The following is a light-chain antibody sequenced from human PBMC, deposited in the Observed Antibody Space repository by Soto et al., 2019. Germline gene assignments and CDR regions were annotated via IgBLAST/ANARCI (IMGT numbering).Light chain of an antibody. CDR3: QSYDSSLSGYV. J-gene: IGLJ1*01. CDR2: ENN. V-gene: IGLV1-40*01. CDR1: SSNIGAGYE. Sequence: QSVLTQPPSVSAAPGQRVTISCTGSSSNIGAGYEAHWYQQVPGTAPKLLIYENNNRPSGVPDRFAGSKSVTSASLDINGLQAEYEAEYYCQSYDSSLSGYVFGTGTKLTVL.